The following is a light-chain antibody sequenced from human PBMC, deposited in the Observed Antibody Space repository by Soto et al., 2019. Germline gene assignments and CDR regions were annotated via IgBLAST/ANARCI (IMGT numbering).Light chain of an antibody. Sequence: SYELTQPPSVSVYPGQKASITCSGDKLGDKFACWYQQKPGRSPVLVICQDNKRPSGIPERFSGSISGNTATLTINGAQAMDEADYYCQAWDTITGVFGTGTKLTVL. V-gene: IGLV3-1*01. J-gene: IGLJ1*01. CDR3: QAWDTITGV. CDR1: KLGDKF. CDR2: QDN.